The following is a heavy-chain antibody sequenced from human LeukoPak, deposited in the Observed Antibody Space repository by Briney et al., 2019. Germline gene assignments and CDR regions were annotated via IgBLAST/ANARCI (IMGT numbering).Heavy chain of an antibody. J-gene: IGHJ4*02. CDR1: GFTFSSYI. D-gene: IGHD6-19*01. Sequence: GGSLRLSCAASGFTFSSYIMNWVRQAPGKGLEWVSSISSSSTYIYYADSVKGRFTISRDNAKNSLYLQMNSLRAEDAAIYYCARSILAGTGGFDYWGQGSLITVSS. CDR3: ARSILAGTGGFDY. CDR2: ISSSSTYI. V-gene: IGHV3-21*01.